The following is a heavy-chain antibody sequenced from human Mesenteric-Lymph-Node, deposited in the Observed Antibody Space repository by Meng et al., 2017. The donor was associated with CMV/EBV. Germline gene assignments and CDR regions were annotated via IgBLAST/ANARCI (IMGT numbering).Heavy chain of an antibody. V-gene: IGHV3-48*03. Sequence: GGSLRLSCAASGFTFSGFEMNWLRQAPGKGLEWVSYISSSGTITYYADSVKGRFTVARDNAKNSLYLQMNSLRAEDTAVYYCARDRSSSLSNWFDPWGQGTLVTVSS. CDR3: ARDRSSSLSNWFDP. D-gene: IGHD6-13*01. CDR1: GFTFSGFE. J-gene: IGHJ5*02. CDR2: ISSSGTIT.